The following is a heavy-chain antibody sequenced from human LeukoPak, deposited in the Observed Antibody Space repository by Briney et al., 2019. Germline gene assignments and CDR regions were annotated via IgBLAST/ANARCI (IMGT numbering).Heavy chain of an antibody. CDR1: GYTFTNDG. Sequence: GASVKVSCKASGYTFTNDGISWVRQAPGQGLEWMGWINPNSGGTNYAQKFQGRVTMARDTSISTAYMELSRLRSDDTAVYYCARSRDCTNGVCYTLGWFDPWGQGTLVTVSS. J-gene: IGHJ5*02. V-gene: IGHV1-2*02. D-gene: IGHD2-8*01. CDR2: INPNSGGT. CDR3: ARSRDCTNGVCYTLGWFDP.